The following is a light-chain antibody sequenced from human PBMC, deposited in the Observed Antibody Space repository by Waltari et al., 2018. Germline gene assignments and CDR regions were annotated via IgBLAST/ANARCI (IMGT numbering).Light chain of an antibody. CDR3: ALYMGSGIWV. CDR1: SGSLSTTSY. CDR2: QAN. Sequence: QTVVTQEPSLSVSPGGTVTLTCALSSGSLSTTSYATSYQQTPGQAPRTLVYQANARSSGVPDRFSGSILGNTAALTITGAQADDESDYYCALYMGSGIWVFGGGTRLTVL. V-gene: IGLV8-61*01. J-gene: IGLJ3*02.